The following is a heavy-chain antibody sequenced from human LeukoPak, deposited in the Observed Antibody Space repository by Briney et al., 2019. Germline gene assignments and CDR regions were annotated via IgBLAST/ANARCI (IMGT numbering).Heavy chain of an antibody. CDR1: GYTFTNYY. CDR2: INPSGGRT. V-gene: IGHV1-46*01. D-gene: IGHD1-26*01. CDR3: ARFPARGSYYYGAFDI. Sequence: ASVKVSCKASGYTFTNYYIHWVRQAPGQGLEWMGIINPSGGRTTYAQKFQGRITMTRHTSTRTVYMELSSLRSEDTAVYYCARFPARGSYYYGAFDIWGQGTMVTVSS. J-gene: IGHJ3*02.